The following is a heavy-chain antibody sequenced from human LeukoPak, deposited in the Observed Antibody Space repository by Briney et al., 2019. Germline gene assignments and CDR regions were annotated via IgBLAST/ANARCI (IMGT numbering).Heavy chain of an antibody. CDR1: GFAFSNFA. Sequence: GGSLRLSCAASGFAFSNFAMSWVRQAPGKGLEWVSAMSGSGYYTYYVESVKGRFTISRDNSKNTLYLHMNSLRADDTAVYYCAKMEGQRLYDYCMDVWGRGATVTVSS. D-gene: IGHD3-3*01. CDR3: AKMEGQRLYDYCMDV. CDR2: MSGSGYYT. V-gene: IGHV3-23*01. J-gene: IGHJ6*03.